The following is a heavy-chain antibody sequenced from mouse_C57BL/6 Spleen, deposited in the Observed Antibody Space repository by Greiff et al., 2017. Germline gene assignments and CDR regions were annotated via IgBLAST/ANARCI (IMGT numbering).Heavy chain of an antibody. J-gene: IGHJ1*03. CDR2: INYDGSST. V-gene: IGHV5-16*01. CDR3: ARGGEGWYFDV. Sequence: EVQLVESEGGLVQPGSSMKLSCTASGFTFSDSYMAWVRQVPEKGLEWVANINYDGSSTYYLDSLKSRFIISRDNAKNILYLQMSSLKSEDTATYYCARGGEGWYFDVWGTGTTVTVSS. CDR1: GFTFSDSY.